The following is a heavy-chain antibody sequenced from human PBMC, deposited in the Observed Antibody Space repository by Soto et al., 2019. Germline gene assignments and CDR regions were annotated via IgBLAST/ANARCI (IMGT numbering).Heavy chain of an antibody. CDR3: ARDRYCSSTSCHQEYYYYYGMDV. Sequence: ASVKVSCKASGGTFSSSPVNWVRQAPGQGLEWMGGIMPTYGNTNYAQKLQGRVTMTTDTSTSTAYMELRSLRSDDTAVYYCARDRYCSSTSCHQEYYYYYGMDVWGQGTTVTVSS. V-gene: IGHV1-18*01. J-gene: IGHJ6*02. D-gene: IGHD2-2*01. CDR2: IMPTYGNT. CDR1: GGTFSSSP.